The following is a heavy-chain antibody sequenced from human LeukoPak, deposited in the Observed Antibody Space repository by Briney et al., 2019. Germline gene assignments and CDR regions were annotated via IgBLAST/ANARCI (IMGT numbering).Heavy chain of an antibody. J-gene: IGHJ5*02. CDR3: ADRGGDSSGYYWFDP. CDR1: GGSISSSSYY. Sequence: PSETLSLTCTASGGSISSSSYYWGWIRQPPGKGLEWIGEINHSGSTNYNPSLKSRVTISVDTSKNQFSLKLSSVTAADTAVYYCADRGGDSSGYYWFDPWGQGTLVTVSS. CDR2: INHSGST. V-gene: IGHV4-39*07. D-gene: IGHD3-22*01.